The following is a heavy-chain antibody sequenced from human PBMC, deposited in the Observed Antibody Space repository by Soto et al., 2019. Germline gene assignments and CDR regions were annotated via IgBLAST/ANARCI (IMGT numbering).Heavy chain of an antibody. CDR3: ARGLSDSSGYFYVNPQDAIEI. CDR1: GYTFTSYA. V-gene: IGHV1-3*01. CDR2: INAGNGNT. Sequence: ASVKVSCKASGYTFTSYAMHWVRQAPGQRLEWMGWINAGNGNTKYSKEFQGRVAITRDTSATTVYMELSSLRSEDTAVYHCARGLSDSSGYFYVNPQDAIEIWGQGTMVTVSS. J-gene: IGHJ3*02. D-gene: IGHD3-22*01.